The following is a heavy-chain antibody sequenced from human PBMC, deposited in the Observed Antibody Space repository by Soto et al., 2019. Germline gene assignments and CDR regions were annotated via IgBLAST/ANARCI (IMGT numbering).Heavy chain of an antibody. J-gene: IGHJ4*02. D-gene: IGHD3-22*01. Sequence: PGGSLRLSCAASGFTFSSYAMSWVRQAPGKGLKWVSAISGSGGSTYYADSVKGRFTISRDNSKNTLYLQMNSLRAEDTAVYYCAKARYDSSGYLQYYFDYWGQGTLVTVSS. CDR3: AKARYDSSGYLQYYFDY. CDR1: GFTFSSYA. V-gene: IGHV3-23*01. CDR2: ISGSGGST.